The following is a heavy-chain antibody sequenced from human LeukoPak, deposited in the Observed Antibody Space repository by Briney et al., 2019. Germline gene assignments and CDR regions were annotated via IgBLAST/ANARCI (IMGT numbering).Heavy chain of an antibody. V-gene: IGHV1-18*01. CDR3: ARDINGYYYDSHGYYPTDL. J-gene: IGHJ5*02. CDR1: GYIFTSYG. D-gene: IGHD3-22*01. CDR2: ISVYNGNT. Sequence: GASVKVSCKASGYIFTSYGISWVRQAPGQGLEWMGWISVYNGNTNYPQRLQGRVTMTTDTSTTTAYMELRSLRSDDTAVYYCARDINGYYYDSHGYYPTDLWGQGTLVTLSS.